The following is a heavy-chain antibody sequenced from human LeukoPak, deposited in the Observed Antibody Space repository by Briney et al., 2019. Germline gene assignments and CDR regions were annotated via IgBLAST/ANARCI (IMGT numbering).Heavy chain of an antibody. V-gene: IGHV3-64*01. CDR1: GFTFNNYA. D-gene: IGHD6-6*01. J-gene: IGHJ4*02. CDR2: ISSNGGST. Sequence: GGSLRLSCAASGFTFNNYAMHWVRQAPGKGLEYVSSISSNGGSTYYANSVKGRITISRENSQNTLYLRMGSLRAEDMAVYYCARASWYSSSLTLDFWGQGSLVTVSS. CDR3: ARASWYSSSLTLDF.